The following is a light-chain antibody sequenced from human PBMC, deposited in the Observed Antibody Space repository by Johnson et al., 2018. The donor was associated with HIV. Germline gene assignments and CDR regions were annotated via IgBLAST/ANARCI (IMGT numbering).Light chain of an antibody. V-gene: IGLV1-51*02. J-gene: IGLJ1*01. CDR1: SSNIGNNY. CDR3: GTWDSSLSAGV. CDR2: ENT. Sequence: QSVLTQPPSVSAAPGQKVTISCSGSSSNIGNNYVSWYQQLPGTAPKLLIYENTKRPSGIPDRFSGSKSGTSATLGITGIQNGDEADYYCGTWDSSLSAGVFGTGTKVTVL.